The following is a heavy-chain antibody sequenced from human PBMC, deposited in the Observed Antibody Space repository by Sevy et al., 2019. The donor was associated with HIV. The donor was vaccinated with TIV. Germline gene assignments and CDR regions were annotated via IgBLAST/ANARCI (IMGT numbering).Heavy chain of an antibody. V-gene: IGHV3-30*02. J-gene: IGHJ4*02. CDR1: GFTFSRYG. CDR2: IRYDGSNK. Sequence: GGSLRLSCAASGFTFSRYGMHWVRQAPGKGLEWVAFIRYDGSNKYYADSVKGRFTISRDNSKNTLYLQMNSLRAEDTAVYYCAKRWYSSSPDFDYWGQGTLVTVSS. CDR3: AKRWYSSSPDFDY. D-gene: IGHD6-6*01.